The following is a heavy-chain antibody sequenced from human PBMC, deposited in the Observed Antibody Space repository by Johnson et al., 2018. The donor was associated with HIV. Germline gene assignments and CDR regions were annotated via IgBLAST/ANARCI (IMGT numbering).Heavy chain of an antibody. V-gene: IGHV3-13*01. CDR2: VGLRGDT. D-gene: IGHD6-6*01. CDR1: GFTFRGYD. CDR3: AKQLAGHDAFDI. Sequence: VQLVESGGGLVQPGGSLRLSCAASGFTFRGYDMHWVRQDSEKGLEWVSGVGLRGDTHYSDSVKGRFTISREDARESVFLQMNSLRAGDTALYFCAKQLAGHDAFDIWGQGTMVTVSS. J-gene: IGHJ3*02.